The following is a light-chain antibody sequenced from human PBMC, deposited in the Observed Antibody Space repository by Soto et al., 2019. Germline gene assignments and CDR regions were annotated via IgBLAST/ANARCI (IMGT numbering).Light chain of an antibody. V-gene: IGKV3-15*01. CDR3: KQYHNLWT. CDR1: HYVYSN. Sequence: EILMTQSPATLSVSPGERATLSCTASHYVYSNVAWFQQRPGQAPRLLIYRASTRATCTPARFSGSGSRTELTLNITSLQSEDFALYYCKQYHNLWTFGRGNEVESK. J-gene: IGKJ1*01. CDR2: RAS.